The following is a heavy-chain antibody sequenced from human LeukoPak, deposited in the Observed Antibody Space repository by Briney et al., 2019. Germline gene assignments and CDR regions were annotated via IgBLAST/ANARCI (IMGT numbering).Heavy chain of an antibody. D-gene: IGHD3-22*01. CDR1: GGTFSSYA. Sequence: SVKVSRKASGGTFSSYAISWVRQAPGQGLEWMGRIIPILGIANYAQKFQGRVTITADKSTSTAYMELSSLRSEDTAVYYCARDLPYDSSGYKGFDYWGQGTLVTVSS. V-gene: IGHV1-69*04. J-gene: IGHJ4*02. CDR3: ARDLPYDSSGYKGFDY. CDR2: IIPILGIA.